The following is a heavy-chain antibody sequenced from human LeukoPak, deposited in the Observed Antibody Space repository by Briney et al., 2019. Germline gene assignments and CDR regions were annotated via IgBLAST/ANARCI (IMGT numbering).Heavy chain of an antibody. D-gene: IGHD1-26*01. Sequence: ASVKVSCKASGYTFTSYYMHWVRQAPGQGLEWMGIINPSAGSTSYAQKFQGRVTMTRDMSTSTVYMELSSLTSEDTAVYYCARGSSGKSGSYYYFDYWGQGILVTVSS. CDR3: ARGSSGKSGSYYYFDY. V-gene: IGHV1-46*01. CDR2: INPSAGST. CDR1: GYTFTSYY. J-gene: IGHJ4*02.